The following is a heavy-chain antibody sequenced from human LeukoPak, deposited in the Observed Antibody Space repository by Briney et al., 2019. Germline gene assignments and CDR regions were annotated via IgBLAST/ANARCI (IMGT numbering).Heavy chain of an antibody. CDR1: GFTFRSYW. Sequence: GGSLRFSCAASGFTFRSYWMSWVRQAPGKGLEWLGHINQEASRTDHADSVKGRFTISRDNSRNLLYLHMSSLRAEDTAVYYCAKYLSRAFDSWGQGILVSVSS. CDR2: INQEASRT. CDR3: AKYLSRAFDS. V-gene: IGHV3-7*01. J-gene: IGHJ4*02. D-gene: IGHD2/OR15-2a*01.